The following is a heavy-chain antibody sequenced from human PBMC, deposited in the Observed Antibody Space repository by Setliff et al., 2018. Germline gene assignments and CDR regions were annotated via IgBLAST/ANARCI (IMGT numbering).Heavy chain of an antibody. CDR1: GFTFSSYA. D-gene: IGHD2-15*01. CDR2: ISGSAQTT. J-gene: IGHJ4*02. Sequence: GESLKIPCAASGFTFSSYAITWVRQAPGKGLEWVSMISGSAQTTYYADSVKGRFTISRDNSKNTVYLEMNSLRAEDTAVYYCAKRGPYCIGGTCHYYFDYWGQGTLVTVSS. V-gene: IGHV3-23*01. CDR3: AKRGPYCIGGTCHYYFDY.